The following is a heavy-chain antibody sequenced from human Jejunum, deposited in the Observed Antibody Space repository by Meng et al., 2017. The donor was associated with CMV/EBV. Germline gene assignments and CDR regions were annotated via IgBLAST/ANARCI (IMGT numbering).Heavy chain of an antibody. CDR2: ISSGGGPQ. D-gene: IGHD5-12*01. J-gene: IGHJ5*02. Sequence: ASGFSFSNYAITWVRQAPGKGLEWVSFISSGGGPQYHADSVKGRFTISSGSAKNSLYLQMNGLRIEDTAIYYCARSKVAMGFDLWGQGTLVTVSS. CDR1: GFSFSNYA. CDR3: ARSKVAMGFDL. V-gene: IGHV3-48*03.